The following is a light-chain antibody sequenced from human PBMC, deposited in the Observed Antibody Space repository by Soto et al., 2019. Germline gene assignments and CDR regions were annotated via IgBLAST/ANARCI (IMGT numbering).Light chain of an antibody. Sequence: QSVLTQPPSASGSPGQSVTFSCTGTSSDVGTYDYVSWYQQYPGKAPKLLIYGVTRRPSGVPDRFSGSKSGNTAALTVSGLQAEDDAHYYCSSYAGRSIYVFGTGIKVTVL. CDR2: GVT. CDR1: SSDVGTYDY. J-gene: IGLJ1*01. CDR3: SSYAGRSIYV. V-gene: IGLV2-8*01.